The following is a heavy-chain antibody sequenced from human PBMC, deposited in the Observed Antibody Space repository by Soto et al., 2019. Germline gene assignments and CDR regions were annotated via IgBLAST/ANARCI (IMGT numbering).Heavy chain of an antibody. CDR1: GFTFSSYA. J-gene: IGHJ4*02. D-gene: IGHD5-18*01. CDR2: ISYDGSNK. CDR3: ARDPVDTAVVMDY. Sequence: QVQLVESGGGVVQPGRSLRLSCAASGFTFSSYAMHWVRQAPGKGLEWVAVISYDGSNKYYADSVKGRFTISRDNSKNTQYLKMNRLRAEEAAVYYCARDPVDTAVVMDYWGQGTLVTVSS. V-gene: IGHV3-30-3*01.